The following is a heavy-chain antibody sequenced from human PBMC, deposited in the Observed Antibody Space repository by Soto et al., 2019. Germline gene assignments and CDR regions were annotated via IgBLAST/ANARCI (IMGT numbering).Heavy chain of an antibody. CDR1: GGTFSSYT. V-gene: IGHV1-8*02. D-gene: IGHD3-3*01. CDR2: MNPNSGNT. Sequence: GASVKVSCKASGGTFSSYTISWVRQATGQGLEWMGWMNPNSGNTGYAQKFQGRVTMTRNTSISTAYMELSSLRSEDTAVYYCARALGPLMEGVVVDYWGQGTLVTVSS. J-gene: IGHJ4*02. CDR3: ARALGPLMEGVVVDY.